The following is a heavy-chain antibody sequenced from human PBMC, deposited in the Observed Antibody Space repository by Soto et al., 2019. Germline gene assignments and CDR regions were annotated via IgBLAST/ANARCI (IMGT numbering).Heavy chain of an antibody. CDR3: ARHHFILSSSWNWFDP. V-gene: IGHV3-23*01. D-gene: IGHD6-13*01. J-gene: IGHJ5*02. CDR2: ISGSGGST. Sequence: PGGSLRLSCAASGFTFSSYAMSWVRQAPGKGLEWVSAISGSGGSTYYADSVKGRFTISRDNSKNTLYLQMNSLRAADTAVYYCARHHFILSSSWNWFDPWGQGTLVTVSS. CDR1: GFTFSSYA.